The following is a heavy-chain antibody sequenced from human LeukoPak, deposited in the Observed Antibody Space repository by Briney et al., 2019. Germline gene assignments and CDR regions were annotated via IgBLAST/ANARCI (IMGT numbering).Heavy chain of an antibody. V-gene: IGHV4-59*01. Sequence: SETLSLTCTVSGGSISSYYWSWIRQPPGKGLEWIGYIYYSGSTNYNPSLKSRVTISVDTSKNQFSLKLTSVTAADTAVYYCARGVPEYYDFWSGYFYYFDYWGQGTWSPSPQ. CDR2: IYYSGST. CDR3: ARGVPEYYDFWSGYFYYFDY. D-gene: IGHD3-3*01. CDR1: GGSISSYY. J-gene: IGHJ4*02.